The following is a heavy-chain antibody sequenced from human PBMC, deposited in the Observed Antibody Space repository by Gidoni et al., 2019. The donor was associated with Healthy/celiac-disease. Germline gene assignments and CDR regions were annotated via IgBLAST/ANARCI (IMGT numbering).Heavy chain of an antibody. J-gene: IGHJ4*02. CDR3: ARVQYYDSSGFNF. CDR1: GFTFSSYS. Sequence: EVQLVESGGGLVKPGGSLRLSCAASGFTFSSYSMNWVRQAPGKGLEWVSSISSSSSYIYYADSVKGRFTISRDNAKNSLYLQMNSLRAEDTAVYYCARVQYYDSSGFNFWGQGTLVTVSS. D-gene: IGHD3-22*01. CDR2: ISSSSSYI. V-gene: IGHV3-21*01.